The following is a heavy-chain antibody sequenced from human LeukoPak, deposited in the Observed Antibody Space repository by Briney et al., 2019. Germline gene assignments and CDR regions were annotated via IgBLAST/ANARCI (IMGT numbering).Heavy chain of an antibody. D-gene: IGHD3-22*01. J-gene: IGHJ4*02. CDR3: TSGGGYYYDSSDY. CDR1: GGSISSYY. Sequence: PSETLSLTCTVSGGSISSYYWSWIRQSPGKGLEWIGYIYNSGSTNYNPSLKSRVTISVDTSKNQFSLKLSSVTAADTAVYYCTSGGGYYYDSSDYWGQGTLVTVSS. CDR2: IYNSGST. V-gene: IGHV4-59*13.